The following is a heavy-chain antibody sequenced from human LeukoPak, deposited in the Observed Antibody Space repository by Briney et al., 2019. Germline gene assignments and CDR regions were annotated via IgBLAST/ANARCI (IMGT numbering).Heavy chain of an antibody. V-gene: IGHV4-59*01. CDR3: ARDYYDSSGYYYGDAFDI. Sequence: SETLSLTCTVSGGSISSYYWSWIRQPPGKGLEWIGYIYYSGSTNYNSSLKSRVTISVDTSKNQFSLKLSSVTAADTAVYYCARDYYDSSGYYYGDAFDIWGQGTMVTVSS. CDR1: GGSISSYY. CDR2: IYYSGST. D-gene: IGHD3-22*01. J-gene: IGHJ3*02.